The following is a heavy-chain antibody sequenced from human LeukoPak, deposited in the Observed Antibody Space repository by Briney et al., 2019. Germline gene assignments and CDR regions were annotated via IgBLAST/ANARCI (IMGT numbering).Heavy chain of an antibody. CDR2: ISYDGSNK. CDR3: AKGGPRIAAAGYGMDV. CDR1: GFTFSSYV. D-gene: IGHD6-13*01. Sequence: GGSLRLSCAASGFTFSSYVMHWVRQAPGKGLEWVAVISYDGSNKYYADSVKGRFTISRDNSKNTLYLQMNSLRAEDTAMYDCAKGGPRIAAAGYGMDVWGQGTTVTVSS. V-gene: IGHV3-30-3*01. J-gene: IGHJ6*02.